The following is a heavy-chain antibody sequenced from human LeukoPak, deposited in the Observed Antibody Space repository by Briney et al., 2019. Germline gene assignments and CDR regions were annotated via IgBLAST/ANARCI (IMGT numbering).Heavy chain of an antibody. CDR2: IWYDGSNK. J-gene: IGHJ4*02. Sequence: GGSLRLSCAASGFTFSSYAMSWVRQAPGKGLEWVAVIWYDGSNKYYADSVKGRFTISRDNSKNTLYLQMNSLRAEDTAVYYCAKDKGITMVRGVTEYYFDYWGQGTLVTVSS. V-gene: IGHV3-33*06. CDR3: AKDKGITMVRGVTEYYFDY. D-gene: IGHD3-10*01. CDR1: GFTFSSYA.